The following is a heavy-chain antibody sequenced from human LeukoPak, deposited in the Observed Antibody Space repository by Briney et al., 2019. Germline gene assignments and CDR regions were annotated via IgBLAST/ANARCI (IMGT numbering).Heavy chain of an antibody. CDR3: ARLPLQAARDYYYYYGMDV. D-gene: IGHD6-6*01. J-gene: IGHJ6*02. CDR2: IYYSGST. V-gene: IGHV4-34*01. CDR1: GGSFSDYY. Sequence: KPSETLSLTCAVYGGSFSDYYWSWIRQPPGKGLEWIGSIYYSGSTYYNPSLKSRVTISVDTSKNQFSLKLSSVTAADTAVYYCARLPLQAARDYYYYYGMDVWGQGTTVTVSS.